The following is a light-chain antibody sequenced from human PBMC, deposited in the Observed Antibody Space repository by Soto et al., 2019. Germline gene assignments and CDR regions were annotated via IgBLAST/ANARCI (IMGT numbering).Light chain of an antibody. CDR1: SSDVGGYNY. CDR3: SSFPGSNNYV. CDR2: EVS. Sequence: QSVLTQPPSASGSPGQSVTISCTGTSSDVGGYNYVSWYQQHPGKAPKLMIYEVSKRPSGVPGRFSGSKSGNTASLTVSGLQAKNEADYYCSSFPGSNNYVFGIGTKVTFL. J-gene: IGLJ1*01. V-gene: IGLV2-8*01.